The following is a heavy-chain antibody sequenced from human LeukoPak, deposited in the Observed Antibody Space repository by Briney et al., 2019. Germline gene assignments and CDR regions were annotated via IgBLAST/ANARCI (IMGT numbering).Heavy chain of an antibody. CDR1: GGSISSSSYY. CDR3: ARSVEGYCRGGSCYSYSYYMDV. Sequence: SETLSLTCTVSGGSISSSSYYWGWIRQPPGKGLEWIGSIYYSGSTYYNPSLKSRVTISVDTSKNQFSLRLSSVTAADTAVYYCARSVEGYCRGGSCYSYSYYMDVWGKGTTVTVSS. CDR2: IYYSGST. D-gene: IGHD2-15*01. V-gene: IGHV4-39*07. J-gene: IGHJ6*03.